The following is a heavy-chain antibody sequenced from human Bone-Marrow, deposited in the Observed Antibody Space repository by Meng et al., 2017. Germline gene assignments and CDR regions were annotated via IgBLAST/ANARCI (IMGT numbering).Heavy chain of an antibody. D-gene: IGHD3-10*01. CDR1: GFTFSSYS. Sequence: GGSLRPSCAASGFTFSSYSMNWVRQAPGKGLEWVSSISSSSSYIYYADSVKGRFTISRDNAKNSLYLQMNSLRAEDTAVYYCARRAYGSGGGFDPWGQGTLVTVSS. CDR2: ISSSSSYI. CDR3: ARRAYGSGGGFDP. V-gene: IGHV3-21*01. J-gene: IGHJ5*02.